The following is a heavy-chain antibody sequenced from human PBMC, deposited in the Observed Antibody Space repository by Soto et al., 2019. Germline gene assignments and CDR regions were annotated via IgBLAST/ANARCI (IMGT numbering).Heavy chain of an antibody. CDR1: GGTFSSYA. V-gene: IGHV1-69*01. D-gene: IGHD3-10*01. CDR3: ARDRYYGSGSYYNPNWFDP. J-gene: IGHJ5*02. Sequence: QVQLVQSGAEVKKPGSSVKVSCKASGGTFSSYAISWVRQAPGQGLEWMGGIIPIFGTANYAQKFQGRVTITADESTSTAYMELSGLRSEDTAVYYCARDRYYGSGSYYNPNWFDPWGQGTLVTVSS. CDR2: IIPIFGTA.